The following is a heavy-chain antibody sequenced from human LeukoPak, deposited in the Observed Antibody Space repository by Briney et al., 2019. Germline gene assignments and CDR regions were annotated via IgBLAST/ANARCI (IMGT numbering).Heavy chain of an antibody. CDR1: GGSFSGYY. V-gene: IGHV4-34*01. CDR3: ARGGTTNWNDYYYYYYGMDV. Sequence: SETLSLTCAVYGGSFSGYYWSWIRQPPGKGLEWIGEINHSGSTNYNPSLKSRVTISVDTSKNQFSLKLSSVTAADTAVYYCARGGTTNWNDYYYYYYGMDVWGQGTTVTVSS. J-gene: IGHJ6*02. D-gene: IGHD1-1*01. CDR2: INHSGST.